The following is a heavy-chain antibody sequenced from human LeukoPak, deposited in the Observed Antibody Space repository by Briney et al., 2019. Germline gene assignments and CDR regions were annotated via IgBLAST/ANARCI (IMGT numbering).Heavy chain of an antibody. CDR2: INHSGST. CDR1: GCSFSDYS. CDR3: ARGHKSIAARGSRYYFDY. J-gene: IGHJ4*02. V-gene: IGHV4-34*01. Sequence: PDTLSLTCAVYGCSFSDYSWSWVRQPPGKGLEWIGEINHSGSTNYNPSLKSRVTISVDTSKNQFSLKLSSVTAADTAVYYCARGHKSIAARGSRYYFDYWGQGTLVTVSS. D-gene: IGHD6-6*01.